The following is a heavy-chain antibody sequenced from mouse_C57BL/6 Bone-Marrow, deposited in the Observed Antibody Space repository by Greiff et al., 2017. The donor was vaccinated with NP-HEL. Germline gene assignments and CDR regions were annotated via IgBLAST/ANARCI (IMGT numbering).Heavy chain of an antibody. CDR3: TTWDGSILY. D-gene: IGHD1-1*01. CDR2: IDPENGDT. J-gene: IGHJ2*01. V-gene: IGHV14-4*01. Sequence: EVMLVESGAELVRPGASVKLSCTASGFNIKDDYMHWVKQRPEQGLEWIGWIDPENGDTEYASKFQGKATITADTSSNTAYLQLSSLTSEDTAVYYCTTWDGSILYWGQGTTLTVSS. CDR1: GFNIKDDY.